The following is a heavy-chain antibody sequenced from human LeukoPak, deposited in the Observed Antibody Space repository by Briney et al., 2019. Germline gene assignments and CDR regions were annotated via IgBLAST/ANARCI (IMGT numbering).Heavy chain of an antibody. CDR2: IYHSGNT. CDR3: ARRAPAGTEYFDY. D-gene: IGHD6-13*01. Sequence: PSETLSLTCTVSGYSISSDYYWGWIRQPPGKGLEWIGNIYHSGNTYYNPSLKSRVTISVDTSKNQFSLKLSSVTAADTAVYYCARRAPAGTEYFDYWGQGTLVTVSS. J-gene: IGHJ4*02. V-gene: IGHV4-38-2*02. CDR1: GYSISSDYY.